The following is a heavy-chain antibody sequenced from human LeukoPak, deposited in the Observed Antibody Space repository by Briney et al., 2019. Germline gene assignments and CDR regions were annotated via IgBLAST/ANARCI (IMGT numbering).Heavy chain of an antibody. CDR1: GFTFSDYY. Sequence: GGSLRLSYAASGFTFSDYYMSWIRQAPGKGLEWVSYISSSGSTIYYADSVKGRFTISRDNAKDSLYLQMNSLRAEDTAVYYCAILGHIAIAGTAPFDIWGQGTMVTVFS. CDR3: AILGHIAIAGTAPFDI. V-gene: IGHV3-11*04. CDR2: ISSSGSTI. D-gene: IGHD6-19*01. J-gene: IGHJ3*02.